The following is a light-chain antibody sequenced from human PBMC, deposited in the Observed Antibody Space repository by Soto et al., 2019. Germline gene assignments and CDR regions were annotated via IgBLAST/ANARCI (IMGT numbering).Light chain of an antibody. CDR1: SSDVGGYNY. J-gene: IGLJ1*01. Sequence: QSVLAQPASVSGSPGQSITISCTGTSSDVGGYNYVSWYQQHPGKAPKFMIYDVSNRPSGVSNRFSGSKSGNTASLTISGLQAEDEADYFCSSYTTSNTRQTVFGT. CDR3: SSYTTSNTRQTV. CDR2: DVS. V-gene: IGLV2-14*01.